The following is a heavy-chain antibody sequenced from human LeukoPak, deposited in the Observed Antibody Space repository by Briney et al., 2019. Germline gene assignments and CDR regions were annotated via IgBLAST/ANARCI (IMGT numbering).Heavy chain of an antibody. CDR3: ARDDIVVVPAATLDY. J-gene: IGHJ4*02. CDR2: ISGSAGST. CDR1: GFTFSSYA. D-gene: IGHD2-2*01. V-gene: IGHV3-23*01. Sequence: GGSLRLSCAASGFTFSSYALTWIRQAPGKGLEWVSGISGSAGSTYYADSVKGRFTISRDNSKNTLYLQMNSLRAEDTAVYYCARDDIVVVPAATLDYWGQGTLVTVSS.